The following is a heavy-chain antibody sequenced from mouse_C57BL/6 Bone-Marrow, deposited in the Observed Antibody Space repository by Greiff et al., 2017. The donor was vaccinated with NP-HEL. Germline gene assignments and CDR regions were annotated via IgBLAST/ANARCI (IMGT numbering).Heavy chain of an antibody. CDR3: ASRVIIYYYGSYWYFDV. V-gene: IGHV1-69*01. Sequence: QVQLQQSGAELVMPGASVKLSCKASGYTFTSYWMHWVKQRPGQGLEWIGESDPSDSYTNSNKKFQGHSPLTAAKSSSTANMQLSSLTSEDSAVYYCASRVIIYYYGSYWYFDVWGTGTTVTVSS. J-gene: IGHJ1*03. D-gene: IGHD1-1*01. CDR2: SDPSDSYT. CDR1: GYTFTSYW.